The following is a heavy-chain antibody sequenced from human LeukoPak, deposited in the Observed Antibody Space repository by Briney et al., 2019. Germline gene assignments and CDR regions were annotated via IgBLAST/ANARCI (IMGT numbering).Heavy chain of an antibody. Sequence: GGSLRLSCAASGFTFSNYGMHWVRQAPGKGLEWVTFIQYDGSNKYYADSVKGRFTISRDNSKNTLFLQMNSLRAEDTAVYYCAKHGDTTETTWTFESDYWGQGTLVTVSS. CDR2: IQYDGSNK. CDR1: GFTFSNYG. V-gene: IGHV3-30*02. J-gene: IGHJ4*02. CDR3: AKHGDTTETTWTFESDY. D-gene: IGHD1-1*01.